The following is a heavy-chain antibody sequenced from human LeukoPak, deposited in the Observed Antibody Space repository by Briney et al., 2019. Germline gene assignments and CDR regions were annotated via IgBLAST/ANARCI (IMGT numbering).Heavy chain of an antibody. V-gene: IGHV1-2*02. CDR1: GYTFTGYY. J-gene: IGHJ5*02. CDR3: ARDASIAAAGTRWFDP. D-gene: IGHD6-13*01. CDR2: INPNSGGT. Sequence: ASVKVSCKASGYTFTGYYMHWVRQAPGQGLEWMGWINPNSGGTNYAQKFQGRVTMTRDTSISTAYMELSRLRSDDTAVYYCARDASIAAAGTRWFDPWGQGTLVTVSS.